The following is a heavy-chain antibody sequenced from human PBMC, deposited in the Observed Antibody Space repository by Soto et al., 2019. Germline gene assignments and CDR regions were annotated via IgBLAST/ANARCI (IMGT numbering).Heavy chain of an antibody. Sequence: EVQLLESGGGLVQPGGSLRLSCAVSGFTFSSYAMSWVRQAPGKGLEWVSAISGSGGSTYYADSVKGRFTISRDNSKNTLYLQMNSLRAEDTAVYYCAKDRWYSSSWYHHSGHYYYYYGMDVWGQGTTVTVSS. CDR3: AKDRWYSSSWYHHSGHYYYYYGMDV. CDR2: ISGSGGST. D-gene: IGHD6-13*01. V-gene: IGHV3-23*01. CDR1: GFTFSSYA. J-gene: IGHJ6*02.